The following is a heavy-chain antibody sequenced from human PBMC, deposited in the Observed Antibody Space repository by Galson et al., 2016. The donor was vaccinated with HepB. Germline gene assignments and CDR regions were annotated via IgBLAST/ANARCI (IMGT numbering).Heavy chain of an antibody. CDR3: AKDVDTAMVPDAFDI. D-gene: IGHD5-18*01. V-gene: IGHV3-23*01. J-gene: IGHJ3*02. Sequence: SLRLSCAASGFTFSNYAMSWVRQAPGKGLEWVSGISGRGGRTYYADSVKGRFTLSRDNSKDTLYLQMKSLRAEDTAVYYCAKDVDTAMVPDAFDIWGQGTMVTVSS. CDR1: GFTFSNYA. CDR2: ISGRGGRT.